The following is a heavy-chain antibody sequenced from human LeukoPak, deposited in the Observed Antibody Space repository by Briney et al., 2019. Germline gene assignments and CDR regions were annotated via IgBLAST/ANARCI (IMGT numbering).Heavy chain of an antibody. J-gene: IGHJ4*02. CDR1: GFPFRSCA. CDR3: AKRNTMVRGGPCFDY. Sequence: GGSLTLLCAASGFPFRSCAVLWVRGARGKGGEWLSIFFCSGDTTYYRDSVKGRFTVSRDKSKNMLYLQMNNLRPEDTAIYYCAKRNTMVRGGPCFDYWGQGLLVTVSS. D-gene: IGHD3-10*01. V-gene: IGHV3-23*01. CDR2: FFCSGDTT.